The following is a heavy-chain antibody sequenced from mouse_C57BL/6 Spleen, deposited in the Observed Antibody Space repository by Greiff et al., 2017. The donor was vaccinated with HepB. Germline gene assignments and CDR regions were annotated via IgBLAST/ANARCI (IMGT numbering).Heavy chain of an antibody. J-gene: IGHJ2*01. CDR1: GFTFSSYG. V-gene: IGHV5-6*01. CDR3: ARLELGKGYYFGY. Sequence: EVQRVESGGDLVKPGGSLKLSCAASGFTFSSYGMSWVRQTPDKRLEWVATISSGGSYTYYPDSVKGRFTISRDNAKNTLYLQMRSLKSEDTAMYYCARLELGKGYYFGYWGQGTTLTVSS. CDR2: ISSGGSYT.